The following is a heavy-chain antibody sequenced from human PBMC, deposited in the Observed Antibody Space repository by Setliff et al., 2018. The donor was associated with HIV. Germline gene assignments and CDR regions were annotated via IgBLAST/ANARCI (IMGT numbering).Heavy chain of an antibody. Sequence: PSETALTCAVYGGSFTAYYWTWIRQPPGKGLEWIGEIHHGGSTNYMPSLKNRVTISVDTSKNQFSLTLRSLTAADTAVYYCARGAYRFDSWGQGNLVTVSS. CDR3: ARGAYRFDS. D-gene: IGHD2-2*01. J-gene: IGHJ5*01. V-gene: IGHV4-34*01. CDR1: GGSFTAYY. CDR2: IHHGGST.